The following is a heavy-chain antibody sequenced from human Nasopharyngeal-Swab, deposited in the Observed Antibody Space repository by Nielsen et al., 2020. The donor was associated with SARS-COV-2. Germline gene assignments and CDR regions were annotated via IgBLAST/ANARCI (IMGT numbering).Heavy chain of an antibody. CDR2: FSYSVIT. Sequence: SETLSLTCPVSGDSTSRYYWGWIRQPPGKGLEWSGDFSYSVITHYNASLKSRVTISLDTSKNQFSLKLSSVTAADTGVYYCAREVVGGLVDSWGQGILVTVSS. V-gene: IGHV4-59*12. D-gene: IGHD1-26*01. J-gene: IGHJ4*02. CDR3: AREVVGGLVDS. CDR1: GDSTSRYY.